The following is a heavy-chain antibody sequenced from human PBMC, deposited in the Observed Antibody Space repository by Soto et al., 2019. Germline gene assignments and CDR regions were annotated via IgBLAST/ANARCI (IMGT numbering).Heavy chain of an antibody. Sequence: ASVKVSCKASGGTFSSYASSWVRQAPGQGLEWMGGIIPIFGTANYAQKFQGRVTITADESTSTAYMELSSLRSEDTALYYCASHSYGYFPHYYHGMDVWGQGTTVTVSS. J-gene: IGHJ6*02. D-gene: IGHD5-18*01. CDR1: GGTFSSYA. CDR3: ASHSYGYFPHYYHGMDV. V-gene: IGHV1-69*13. CDR2: IIPIFGTA.